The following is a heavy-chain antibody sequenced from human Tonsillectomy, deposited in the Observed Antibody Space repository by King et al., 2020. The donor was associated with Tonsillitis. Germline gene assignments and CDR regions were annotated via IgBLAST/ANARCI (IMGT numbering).Heavy chain of an antibody. V-gene: IGHV3-7*01. J-gene: IGHJ4*02. CDR3: ASWGTSNY. D-gene: IGHD3-16*01. CDR2: INPDGSNE. Sequence: VQLVESGGGLVQPGGSLRLSCAASGFTFSSSWMNWVRQAPGKGLEWVANINPDGSNEYYVDSVKGRFTISRDNAKNSFYLQMNRLRAEDTAIYYCASWGTSNYWGQGTPITVSS. CDR1: GFTFSSSW.